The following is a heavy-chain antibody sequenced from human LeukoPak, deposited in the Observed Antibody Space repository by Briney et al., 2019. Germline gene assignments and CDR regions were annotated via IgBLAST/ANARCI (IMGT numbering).Heavy chain of an antibody. CDR1: GGSMSHYY. J-gene: IGHJ5*02. Sequence: PSETLSLTCTVSGGSMSHYYWSWIRQPPGKGLEWIGYIYYSGSTKYNPSIKSRVTISVDTSQNQFSLKLSTVTAADTAVYYCARMPAGVVYWFDPWGQGTLVTVSS. CDR2: IYYSGST. V-gene: IGHV4-59*12. D-gene: IGHD3-3*01. CDR3: ARMPAGVVYWFDP.